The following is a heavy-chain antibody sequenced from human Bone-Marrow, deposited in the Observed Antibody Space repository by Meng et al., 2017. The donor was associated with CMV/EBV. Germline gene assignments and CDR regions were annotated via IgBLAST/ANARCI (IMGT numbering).Heavy chain of an antibody. CDR1: GFTFSSYS. V-gene: IGHV3-21*01. Sequence: GEYLKISCAASGFTFSSYSMNWVRQAPGKGLEWVSSISSSSSYIYYADSVKGRFTISRDNAKNSLYLQMNSLRAEDTAVYYCARAGAVVPAAIRLGRYFQHWGQGTLVTGSS. CDR3: ARAGAVVPAAIRLGRYFQH. D-gene: IGHD2-2*01. CDR2: ISSSSSYI. J-gene: IGHJ1*01.